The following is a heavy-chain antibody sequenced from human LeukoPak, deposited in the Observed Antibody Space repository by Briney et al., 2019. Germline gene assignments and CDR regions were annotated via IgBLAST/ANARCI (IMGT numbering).Heavy chain of an antibody. CDR3: AKDGPGYNWNYDAFDI. Sequence: PGGSLRLSCAASGFTFSNYAMNWVRQAPGKGLEWVSGISGGGVSTYYADSVKGRFTISRDNSKNTLYLQMNSLRAEDTAVYYCAKDGPGYNWNYDAFDIWGQGTMVTVSS. D-gene: IGHD1-7*01. J-gene: IGHJ3*02. V-gene: IGHV3-23*01. CDR2: ISGGGVST. CDR1: GFTFSNYA.